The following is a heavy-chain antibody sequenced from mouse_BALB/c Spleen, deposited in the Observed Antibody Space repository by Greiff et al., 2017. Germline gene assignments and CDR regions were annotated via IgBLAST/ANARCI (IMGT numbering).Heavy chain of an antibody. D-gene: IGHD1-1*02. Sequence: DVQLVESGGGLVQPGGSRKLSCAASGFTFSSFGMHWVRQAPEKGLEWVAYISSGSSTIYYADTVKGRFTISRDNPKNTLFLQMTSLRSEDTAMYYCARGDYGAMDYWGQGTSVTVSS. CDR3: ARGDYGAMDY. CDR1: GFTFSSFG. CDR2: ISSGSSTI. V-gene: IGHV5-17*02. J-gene: IGHJ4*01.